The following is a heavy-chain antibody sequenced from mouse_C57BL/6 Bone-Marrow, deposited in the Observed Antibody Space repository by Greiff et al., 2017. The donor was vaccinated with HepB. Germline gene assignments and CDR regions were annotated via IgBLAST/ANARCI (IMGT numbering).Heavy chain of an antibody. CDR2: IRNKANGYTT. Sequence: EVKLMESGGGLVQPGGSLSLSCAASGFTFTDYYMSWVRQPPGKALEWLGFIRNKANGYTTEYNASVKGKFTISRDNSQSILYLQMNALRAEDSATYYSARYPILRFSYAMDYWGQGTSVTVSS. D-gene: IGHD1-1*01. CDR1: GFTFTDYY. CDR3: ARYPILRFSYAMDY. V-gene: IGHV7-3*01. J-gene: IGHJ4*01.